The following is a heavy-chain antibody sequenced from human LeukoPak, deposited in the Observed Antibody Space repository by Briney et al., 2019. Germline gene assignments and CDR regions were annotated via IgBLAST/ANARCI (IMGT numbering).Heavy chain of an antibody. V-gene: IGHV3-21*01. CDR1: GFTFSSYS. Sequence: PGGSLRLSCAASGFTFSSYSMNWVRQAPGKGLEWVSSISSSSSYIYYADSVKGRFTISRDNAKNSLYLQMNSLRAEDTAVYYCARVDHYGDFWQPARFYYYYYMDVWGKGTTVTVSS. J-gene: IGHJ6*03. D-gene: IGHD3-3*01. CDR3: ARVDHYGDFWQPARFYYYYYMDV. CDR2: ISSSSSYI.